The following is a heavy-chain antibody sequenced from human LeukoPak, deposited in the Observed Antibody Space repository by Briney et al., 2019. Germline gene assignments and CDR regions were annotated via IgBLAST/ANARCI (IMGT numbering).Heavy chain of an antibody. J-gene: IGHJ4*02. CDR1: GFTFSSYS. D-gene: IGHD1-26*01. Sequence: GGSLRLSCAASGFTFSSYSMNWVRQAPGKGLEWVSSISSSSSYIYYADSVKGRFTISRDNAKNSLYPQMNSLRAEDTAVYYCAREGGSFLRYFDSWGQGTLVTVSS. CDR2: ISSSSSYI. V-gene: IGHV3-21*01. CDR3: AREGGSFLRYFDS.